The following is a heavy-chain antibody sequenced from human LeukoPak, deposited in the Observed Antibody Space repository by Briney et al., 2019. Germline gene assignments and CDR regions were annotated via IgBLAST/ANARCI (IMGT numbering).Heavy chain of an antibody. J-gene: IGHJ3*02. V-gene: IGHV1-69*05. D-gene: IGHD2-2*03. CDR2: ILPIFGTA. CDR3: ARLFGYCSSTSCSDAFDI. Sequence: ASVKVSCKASGGTFSSYAISWVRQAPGQGLEWMGGILPIFGTANYAQKFQGRVTITTDESTSTAYMELSSLRSEDTAVYYCARLFGYCSSTSCSDAFDIWGQGTMVTVSS. CDR1: GGTFSSYA.